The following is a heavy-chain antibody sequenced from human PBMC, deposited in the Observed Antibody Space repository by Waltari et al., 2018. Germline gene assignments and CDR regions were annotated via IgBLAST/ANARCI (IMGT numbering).Heavy chain of an antibody. CDR2: DGSEK. CDR3: ARDCSGGSCYVHSRDWYFDL. V-gene: IGHV3-7*04. D-gene: IGHD2-15*01. Sequence: DGSEKYYVDSVKGRFTISRDNAKNSLYLQMNSLRAEDTAVYYCARDCSGGSCYVHSRDWYFDLWGRGTLVTVSS. J-gene: IGHJ2*01.